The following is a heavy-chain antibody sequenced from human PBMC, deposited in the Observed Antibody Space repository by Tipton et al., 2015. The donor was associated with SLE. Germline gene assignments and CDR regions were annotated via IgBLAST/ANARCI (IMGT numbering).Heavy chain of an antibody. CDR3: AKGSAAGRPYYFDY. CDR1: GFTFNNYA. Sequence: SLRLSCAASGFTFNNYAMSWVRQAPGKGLEWVSAITDDGGSTYYADSVKGRFTISRDNSKNTLYLQMNSLRAEDTAVFYCAKGSAAGRPYYFDYWGQGTLVTVSS. V-gene: IGHV3-23*01. D-gene: IGHD6-13*01. CDR2: ITDDGGST. J-gene: IGHJ4*02.